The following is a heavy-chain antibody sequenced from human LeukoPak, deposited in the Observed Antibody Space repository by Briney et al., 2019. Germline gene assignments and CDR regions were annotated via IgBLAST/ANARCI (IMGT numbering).Heavy chain of an antibody. V-gene: IGHV1-69*04. D-gene: IGHD1-7*01. Sequence: ASAKVSCKASGGTFCSYAISWVRQAPGQGLEWMGRLIHILGIANYAQTFQGRVTITADKSTSTAYMELSSLRSEDTAVYNCARSRLDPVVYNWNYDVIVLDYSGQRALVTVSS. CDR1: GGTFCSYA. J-gene: IGHJ4*02. CDR3: ARSRLDPVVYNWNYDVIVLDY. CDR2: LIHILGIA.